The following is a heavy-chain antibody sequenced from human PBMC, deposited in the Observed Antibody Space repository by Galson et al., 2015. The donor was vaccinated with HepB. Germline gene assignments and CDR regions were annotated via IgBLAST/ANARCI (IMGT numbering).Heavy chain of an antibody. Sequence: ETLSLTCIVSGGSISSYYWSWIRQPAGKGLEWIGRIYTSGNNNYSPSLKSRVTMSVDTSKNQFSLNLTSVTAADTAVYHCAREGTATQRGFDYWGQGTLLTVSS. CDR3: AREGTATQRGFDY. D-gene: IGHD5-24*01. CDR1: GGSISSYY. J-gene: IGHJ4*02. V-gene: IGHV4-4*07. CDR2: IYTSGNN.